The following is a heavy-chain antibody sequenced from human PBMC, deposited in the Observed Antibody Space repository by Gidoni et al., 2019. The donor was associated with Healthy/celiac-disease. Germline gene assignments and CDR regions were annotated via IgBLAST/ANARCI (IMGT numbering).Heavy chain of an antibody. Sequence: QVQLQASGPGLVKPSGTLSLTCAVSGCSIRSSNWWSWVRQPPGKGLEWIGEIYHSGSTNYNPSLKSRVTISVDKSKKQFSLKLSSVTAADTAVYYCARVRGRDGYNDFDYWGQGTMVTVSS. D-gene: IGHD5-12*01. CDR1: GCSIRSSNW. J-gene: IGHJ4*02. CDR2: IYHSGST. CDR3: ARVRGRDGYNDFDY. V-gene: IGHV4-4*02.